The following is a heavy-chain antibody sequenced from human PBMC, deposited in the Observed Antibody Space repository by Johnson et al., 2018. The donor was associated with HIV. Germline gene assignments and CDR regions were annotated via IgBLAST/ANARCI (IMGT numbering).Heavy chain of an antibody. CDR1: GFTFSSYA. CDR2: ISYDGSNK. Sequence: QMQLVESGGGVVQPGRSLRLSCAASGFTFSSYAMHWVRQAPGKGLEWVAVISYDGSNKYYADSVKGRFTISRDNSKNTLYLQMNSLRAEDTAVYYCAKDDSPSGAFDIWGQGTMVIVSS. D-gene: IGHD3-10*01. V-gene: IGHV3-30*04. CDR3: AKDDSPSGAFDI. J-gene: IGHJ3*02.